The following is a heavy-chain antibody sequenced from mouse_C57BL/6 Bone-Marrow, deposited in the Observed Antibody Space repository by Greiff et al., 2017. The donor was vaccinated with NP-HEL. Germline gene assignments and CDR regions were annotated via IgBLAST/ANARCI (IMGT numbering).Heavy chain of an antibody. Sequence: QVQLQQSGAELVKPGASVKMSCKASGYTFTSYWITWVKQRPGQGLEWIGDIYPGSGSTNYNEKFKSKATLTVDTSSSPAYMQLSSLTSEDSAVYDCAREGRTVVARYAMDYWGQGTSVTVSS. V-gene: IGHV1-55*01. CDR3: AREGRTVVARYAMDY. CDR2: IYPGSGST. CDR1: GYTFTSYW. D-gene: IGHD1-1*01. J-gene: IGHJ4*01.